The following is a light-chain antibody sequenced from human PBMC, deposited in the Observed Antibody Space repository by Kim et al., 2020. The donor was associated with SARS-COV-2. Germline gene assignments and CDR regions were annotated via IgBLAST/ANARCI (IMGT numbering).Light chain of an antibody. Sequence: ASVGDRGTITCRASQSISSWLAWYQQKPGKAPKLLIYDASSLESGVPSRFSGSGSGTEFTLTISSLQPDDFATYYCQQYNGYFRTFGQGTKVDIK. J-gene: IGKJ1*01. CDR3: QQYNGYFRT. CDR1: QSISSW. V-gene: IGKV1-5*01. CDR2: DAS.